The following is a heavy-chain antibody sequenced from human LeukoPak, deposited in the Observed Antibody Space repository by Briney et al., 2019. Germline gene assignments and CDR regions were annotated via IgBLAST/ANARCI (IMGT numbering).Heavy chain of an antibody. J-gene: IGHJ4*02. V-gene: IGHV3-53*01. CDR3: ARDFFRRDGYNL. Sequence: GGSLRLSCAASGFTVSSNYMSWVRQAPGKGLEWVSVIYSGGSTDYADSVKGRFTISRDNSKNTLYLQMNSLRAEDTAVYYCARDFFRRDGYNLWGEGPLVPVSS. CDR1: GFTVSSNY. CDR2: IYSGGST. D-gene: IGHD5-24*01.